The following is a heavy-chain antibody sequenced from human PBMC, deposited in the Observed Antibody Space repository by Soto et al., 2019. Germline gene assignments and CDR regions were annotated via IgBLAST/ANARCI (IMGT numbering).Heavy chain of an antibody. D-gene: IGHD2-15*01. Sequence: ASVKVSCKASGGTFSSYAISWVRQAPGQRLEWMGWINAINVKTKYSQKFQGRVTITRDESASTAYMELSSLRSEDTAVYYCARDLGGWPDYWGQGTLVTVSS. J-gene: IGHJ4*02. CDR1: GGTFSSYA. CDR2: INAINVKT. V-gene: IGHV1-3*01. CDR3: ARDLGGWPDY.